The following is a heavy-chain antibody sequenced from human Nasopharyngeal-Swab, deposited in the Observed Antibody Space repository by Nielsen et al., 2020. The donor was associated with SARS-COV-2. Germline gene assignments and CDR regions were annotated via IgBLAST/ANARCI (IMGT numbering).Heavy chain of an antibody. CDR1: GFTFNNYN. D-gene: IGHD3-3*01. CDR2: ISSSSSYI. V-gene: IGHV3-21*01. CDR3: ARDGLDYDFWSAYFMDV. Sequence: GESLKISCAASGFTFNNYNFNWVRQAPGKGLEWVSSISSSSSYIYYADSVKGRFTISRDNAKNSLYLQMNSLRAEDTAMYYCARDGLDYDFWSAYFMDVWGQGTTVTASS. J-gene: IGHJ6*02.